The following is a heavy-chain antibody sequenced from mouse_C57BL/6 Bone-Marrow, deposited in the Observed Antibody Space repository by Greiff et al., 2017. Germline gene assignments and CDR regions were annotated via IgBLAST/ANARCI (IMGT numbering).Heavy chain of an antibody. CDR3: YYDRGLAD. CDR2: IYPRSGNT. V-gene: IGHV1-81*01. D-gene: IGHD2-4*01. CDR1: GYTFTSYG. J-gene: IGHJ3*01. Sequence: QVQLQQSGAELARPGASVKLSCKASGYTFTSYGISWVKQRTGQGLEWIGEIYPRSGNTYYNEKFKGKATLTADKSSSTAYMELRSLTSEDSAVYFCYYDRGLADWGQGTLVTVSA.